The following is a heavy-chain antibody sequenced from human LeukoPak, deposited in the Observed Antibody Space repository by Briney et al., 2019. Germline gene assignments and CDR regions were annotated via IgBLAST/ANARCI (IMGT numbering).Heavy chain of an antibody. CDR2: IYYSGST. Sequence: PGGSLRLSCAASGFTFSNAWMSWVRQAPGKGLEWIGSIYYSGSTYYNPSLKSRVTISVDTSKNQFSLKLSSVTAADTAVYYCARARGDCSGGSCYANFDYWGQGTLVTVSS. J-gene: IGHJ4*02. CDR3: ARARGDCSGGSCYANFDY. D-gene: IGHD2-15*01. V-gene: IGHV4-4*02. CDR1: GFTFSNAW.